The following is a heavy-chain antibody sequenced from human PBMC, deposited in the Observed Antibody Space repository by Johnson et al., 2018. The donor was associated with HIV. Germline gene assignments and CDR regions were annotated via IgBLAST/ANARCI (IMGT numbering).Heavy chain of an antibody. V-gene: IGHV3-30*04. CDR2: VSYAGSKK. J-gene: IGHJ3*02. Sequence: QVQLVESGGGVVQPGRSLRLSCAASGFTFSSYAIHWVRQAPGKGLEWVAVVSYAGSKKFYADSVKGRFTISRDNSKNTLYLQMNSLRAEDTAVYYCAKDPGWFGEPGDAFDIWGQGTMVTVSS. D-gene: IGHD3-10*01. CDR1: GFTFSSYA. CDR3: AKDPGWFGEPGDAFDI.